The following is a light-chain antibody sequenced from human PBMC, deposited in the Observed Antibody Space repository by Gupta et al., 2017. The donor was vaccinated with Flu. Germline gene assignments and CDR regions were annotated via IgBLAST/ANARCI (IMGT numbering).Light chain of an antibody. V-gene: IGKV3-15*01. J-gene: IGKJ1*01. CDR1: QSVSST. CDR2: DAS. CDR3: QQDSYWPRT. Sequence: PATLSVSPGERATLSCRASQSVSSTLAWYQQKPGQAPSLLIYDASTRAAGVPDRFSDVGSGTEFTLTISGLQSEDFAVYYCQQDSYWPRTFGQGTKVEIK.